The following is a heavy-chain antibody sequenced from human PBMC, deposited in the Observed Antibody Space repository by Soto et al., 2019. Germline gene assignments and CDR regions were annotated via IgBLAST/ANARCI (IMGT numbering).Heavy chain of an antibody. Sequence: SETLSLTCTVSGDSISSPNYYWAWIRQPPGKWLEWIGSIYYSGSTYYNPSLKSRVTISVDTSKNQFSLKLSSLTAADTAVYYCARGVNYYDSSGSSWFDPWGQGALVTVSS. CDR3: ARGVNYYDSSGSSWFDP. D-gene: IGHD3-22*01. V-gene: IGHV4-39*01. J-gene: IGHJ5*02. CDR1: GDSISSPNYY. CDR2: IYYSGST.